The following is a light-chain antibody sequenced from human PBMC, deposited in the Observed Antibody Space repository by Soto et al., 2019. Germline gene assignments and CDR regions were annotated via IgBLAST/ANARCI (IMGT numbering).Light chain of an antibody. Sequence: DIQMTQSPSTLSASVGDRVTITCRASQSISTWLAWFQQKPGRAPNLLIYKASSLESGVPSRFSGSGSGTEFTLTISTLQHDAFENYYCQQYNSSPLTFGGGTKVEIK. CDR2: KAS. J-gene: IGKJ4*01. V-gene: IGKV1-5*03. CDR3: QQYNSSPLT. CDR1: QSISTW.